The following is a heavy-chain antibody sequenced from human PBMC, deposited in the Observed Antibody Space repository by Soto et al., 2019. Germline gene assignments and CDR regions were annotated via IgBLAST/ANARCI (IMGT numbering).Heavy chain of an antibody. CDR1: GGSFRCYY. Sequence: TSETLSLTCAVYGGSFRCYYWSWIRQPPGKGLEWIGEINHSGSTNYNPSLKSRVTISVDTSKNQFSLKLSSVTAADTAAYYCAYFDWLPYWGQGTLVTVSS. V-gene: IGHV4-34*01. J-gene: IGHJ4*02. D-gene: IGHD3-9*01. CDR2: INHSGST. CDR3: AYFDWLPY.